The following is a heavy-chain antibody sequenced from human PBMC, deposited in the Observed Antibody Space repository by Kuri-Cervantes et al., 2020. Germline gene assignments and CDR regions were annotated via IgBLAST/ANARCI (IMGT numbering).Heavy chain of an antibody. CDR3: ARYGSGDFDI. CDR2: IRNKAKSYTT. CDR1: GFTFSDHY. V-gene: IGHV3-72*01. Sequence: GGSLRLSCAASGFTFSDHYMDWVRQAPGKGLEWVGRIRNKAKSYTTEYAASVKGRFTISRDDSRDSLYLQMNSLRAEDTAVYYCARYGSGDFDIWGQGTMVTVSS. D-gene: IGHD3-3*01. J-gene: IGHJ3*02.